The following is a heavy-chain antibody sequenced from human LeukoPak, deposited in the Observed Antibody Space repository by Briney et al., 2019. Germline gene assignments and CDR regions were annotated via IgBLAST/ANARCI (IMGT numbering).Heavy chain of an antibody. CDR1: GFTFSSYA. Sequence: PGGSLRLSCAASGFTFSSYAMSWVRQAPGKGLEWVSGISWNSGSIGYADSVKGRFTISRDNAKNSLYLQMNSLRAEDTALYYCAKDSEIAAAGLNFDYWGQGTLVTVSS. J-gene: IGHJ4*02. CDR3: AKDSEIAAAGLNFDY. D-gene: IGHD6-13*01. V-gene: IGHV3-9*01. CDR2: ISWNSGSI.